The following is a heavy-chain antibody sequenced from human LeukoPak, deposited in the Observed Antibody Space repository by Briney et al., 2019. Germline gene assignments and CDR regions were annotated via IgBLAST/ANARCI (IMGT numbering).Heavy chain of an antibody. CDR1: GGSISSYY. J-gene: IGHJ4*02. CDR2: IYYSGST. CDR3: ARRLRLGELSFRPWDY. D-gene: IGHD3-16*02. Sequence: SETLSLTCTVSGGSISSYYWSWIRQPPGKGLEWIGYIYYSGSTNYNPSLKSRVTISVDTSKNQFSLKLSSVTAADTAVYYCARRLRLGELSFRPWDYWGQGTLVTVSS. V-gene: IGHV4-59*12.